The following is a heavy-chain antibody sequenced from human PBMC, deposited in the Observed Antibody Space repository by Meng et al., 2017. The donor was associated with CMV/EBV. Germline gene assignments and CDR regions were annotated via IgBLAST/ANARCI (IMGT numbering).Heavy chain of an antibody. D-gene: IGHD2-2*01. CDR3: ARVQVWYQLLYYFDY. CDR2: ISSSSYI. V-gene: IGHV3-21*01. J-gene: IGHJ4*02. Sequence: GESLKISCAASGFTFSSYSMNWVRQAPGKGLEWVSSISSSSYIYYADSVKGRFTISRDNAKNSLYLQMNSLRAEDTAVYYCARVQVWYQLLYYFDYWGQGTLVTVS. CDR1: GFTFSSYS.